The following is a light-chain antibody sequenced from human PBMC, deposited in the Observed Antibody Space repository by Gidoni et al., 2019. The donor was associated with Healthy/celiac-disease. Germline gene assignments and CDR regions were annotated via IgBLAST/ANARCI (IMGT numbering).Light chain of an antibody. Sequence: EILLTQSPDFQSVPPKEKVTITCRASQSIGSSLHWYQQKPDQSPKLLIKYASQSFSGVPSRLSGSGSGTDFTLTINSLEAEDAATYYCQQSSSLPLTFGGGTKVEIK. J-gene: IGKJ4*01. V-gene: IGKV6-21*01. CDR2: YAS. CDR1: QSIGSS. CDR3: QQSSSLPLT.